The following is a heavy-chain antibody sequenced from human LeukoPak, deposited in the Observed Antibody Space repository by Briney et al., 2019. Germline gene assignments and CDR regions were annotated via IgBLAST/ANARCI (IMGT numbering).Heavy chain of an antibody. Sequence: GSLRLSCAASGFTFSSYWMSWIRQPPGRGLEWIGEINHSGSTNYNPSLKSRVTISVDTSKNQFSLKLSSVTAADTAVYYCARGSGIRSDAFDIWGQGTMVTVSS. CDR2: INHSGST. CDR1: GFTFSSYW. J-gene: IGHJ3*02. D-gene: IGHD1-26*01. V-gene: IGHV4-34*01. CDR3: ARGSGIRSDAFDI.